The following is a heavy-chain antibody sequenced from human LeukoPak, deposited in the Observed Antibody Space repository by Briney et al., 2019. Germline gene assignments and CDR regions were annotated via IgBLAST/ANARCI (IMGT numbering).Heavy chain of an antibody. CDR2: MNPNSGNT. CDR3: TRGSSGQRDN. Sequence: ASVKVSCKASGYTFTSCDISWVRQATGQGLEWMGWMNPNSGNTGYGQSFQGRITMTRDISIGTAYMELSNLTSEDTAIYYCTRGSSGQRDNWGQGTLVTVSA. J-gene: IGHJ4*02. CDR1: GYTFTSCD. V-gene: IGHV1-8*01. D-gene: IGHD6-19*01.